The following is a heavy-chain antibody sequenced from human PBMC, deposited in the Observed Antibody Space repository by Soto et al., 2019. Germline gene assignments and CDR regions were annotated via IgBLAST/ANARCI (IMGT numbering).Heavy chain of an antibody. CDR3: SRGPTGWYGFDY. CDR1: GFTFSTNW. Sequence: EVQLVESGGVLVQPGGSLRLSCAASGFTFSTNWMHWVRQAPGTGLVWVSRINRDGSSTNYADSVKGRFTISRDNAENTLFLQMNSLTADDTAVYYCSRGPTGWYGFDYWGQGTLVTVSS. J-gene: IGHJ4*02. CDR2: INRDGSST. D-gene: IGHD6-19*01. V-gene: IGHV3-74*01.